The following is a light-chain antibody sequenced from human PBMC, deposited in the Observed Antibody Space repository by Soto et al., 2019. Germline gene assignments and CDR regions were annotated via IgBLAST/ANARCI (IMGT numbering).Light chain of an antibody. J-gene: IGLJ1*01. CDR3: CAYAASYTYV. CDR1: SSDVGKYNL. V-gene: IGLV2-23*01. CDR2: QGS. Sequence: QSALTQPASVSVSPGQSITISCTGTSSDVGKYNLVSWYQQHPGKAPKVMILQGSKRPSGVSNRFSGSKFGNTASLTISGLQAEDEADYYCCAYAASYTYVFGTGTKVTVL.